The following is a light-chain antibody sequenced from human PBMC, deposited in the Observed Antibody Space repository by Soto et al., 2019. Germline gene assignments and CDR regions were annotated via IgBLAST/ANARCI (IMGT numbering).Light chain of an antibody. CDR3: QQSYSTPLT. V-gene: IGKV1-39*01. Sequence: DIQVTQSPSFLSASVGDRVMITCRAGQPISTSLHWFQQKPGKAPKLLIYAVSTLQPGVPSRFSGRGTGTEFPLIISSLQPEDIAIYYCQQSYSTPLTFGGGTKVQIK. CDR2: AVS. J-gene: IGKJ4*01. CDR1: QPISTS.